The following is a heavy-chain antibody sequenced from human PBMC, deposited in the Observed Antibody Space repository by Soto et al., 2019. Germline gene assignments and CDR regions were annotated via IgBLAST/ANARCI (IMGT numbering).Heavy chain of an antibody. D-gene: IGHD3-10*01. V-gene: IGHV1-2*04. Sequence: QVQLVQSGAEVKKPGASVKVSCKASGYTFTGYYMHWVRQAPGQGLEWMGWINPNSGGTNYAQKSQGWVTMTRDTSISTAYMELSRLRSDDTAVYYCARGSLAYYGSGKSGWFDPWGQGTLVTVSS. CDR1: GYTFTGYY. CDR3: ARGSLAYYGSGKSGWFDP. CDR2: INPNSGGT. J-gene: IGHJ5*02.